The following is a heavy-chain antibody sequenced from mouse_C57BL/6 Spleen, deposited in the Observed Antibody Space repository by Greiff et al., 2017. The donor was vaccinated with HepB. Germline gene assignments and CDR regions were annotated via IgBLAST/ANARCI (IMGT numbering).Heavy chain of an antibody. V-gene: IGHV1-64*01. Sequence: VQLQQPGAELVKPGASVKLSCKASGYTFTSYWMHWVKQRPGQGLEWIGMIHPNSGSTNYNEKFKSKATLTVDKSSSTAYMQLSSLTSEDSAVYYCARRGYYGYYWYFDVWGTGTTVTVSS. CDR1: GYTFTSYW. CDR2: IHPNSGST. CDR3: ARRGYYGYYWYFDV. D-gene: IGHD2-2*01. J-gene: IGHJ1*03.